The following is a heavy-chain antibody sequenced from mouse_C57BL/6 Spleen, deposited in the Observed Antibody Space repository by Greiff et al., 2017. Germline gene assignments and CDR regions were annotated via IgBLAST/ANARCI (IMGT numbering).Heavy chain of an antibody. CDR2: IDPANGNT. Sequence: VQLQQPGAELVKPGASVKLSCKASGYTFTSYWMHWVKQRPGRGLEWIGRIDPANGNTKYAPKFQGKATITADTSSNTAYLQLSSLTSEDTAIYYCARGRYGNYYFDYWGQGTTLTVSS. D-gene: IGHD2-10*02. CDR1: GYTFTSYW. J-gene: IGHJ2*01. V-gene: IGHV14-3*01. CDR3: ARGRYGNYYFDY.